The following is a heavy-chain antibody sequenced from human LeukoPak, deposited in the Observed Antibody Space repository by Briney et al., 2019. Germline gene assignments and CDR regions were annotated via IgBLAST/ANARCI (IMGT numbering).Heavy chain of an antibody. CDR1: GDPISSYS. CDR2: IFNSGSA. D-gene: IGHD2-2*01. V-gene: IGHV4-4*07. CDR3: ARGSGCSSSSCHAGEFDY. Sequence: SETLSLTCTVSGDPISSYSWNWIRQPAGEGLEWIGHIFNSGSANYNPSLKSRVTMSVDTSKNQFSLNLTSVTAADTAVYYCARGSGCSSSSCHAGEFDYWGQGTLATVSS. J-gene: IGHJ4*02.